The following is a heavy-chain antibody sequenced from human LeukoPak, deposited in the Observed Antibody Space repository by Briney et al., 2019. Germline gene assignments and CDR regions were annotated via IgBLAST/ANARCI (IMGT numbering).Heavy chain of an antibody. Sequence: ASVKVSCKASGYTFTGYYMHWVRQAPGQGLEWMGWINPNSGGTNYAQKLQGRVTMTTDTSTSTAYMELRSLRSDDTAVYYCARDLPKYCSGGSCWGSYYYHYGMDVWGRGTTVTVSS. V-gene: IGHV1-2*02. CDR1: GYTFTGYY. D-gene: IGHD2-15*01. J-gene: IGHJ6*02. CDR2: INPNSGGT. CDR3: ARDLPKYCSGGSCWGSYYYHYGMDV.